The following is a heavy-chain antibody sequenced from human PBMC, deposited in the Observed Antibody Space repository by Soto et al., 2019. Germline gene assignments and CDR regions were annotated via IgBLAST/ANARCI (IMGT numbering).Heavy chain of an antibody. Sequence: ASVKVSCKASGYTFTSYGISWVRQAPGQGLEWMGWISAYNGNTNYAQKLQGRVTMTTDTSTSTAYMELRSLRSDDTAVYYCARDRTYYDFWSGIYYYYGMDVWGQGTTVTGSS. D-gene: IGHD3-3*01. J-gene: IGHJ6*02. CDR3: ARDRTYYDFWSGIYYYYGMDV. V-gene: IGHV1-18*01. CDR2: ISAYNGNT. CDR1: GYTFTSYG.